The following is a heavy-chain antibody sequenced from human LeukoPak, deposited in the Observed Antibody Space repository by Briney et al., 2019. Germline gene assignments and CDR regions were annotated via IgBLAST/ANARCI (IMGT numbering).Heavy chain of an antibody. J-gene: IGHJ4*02. CDR1: GGTFSSYA. D-gene: IGHD3-22*01. V-gene: IGHV1-69*05. CDR2: IIPIFGTA. Sequence: SVKVSCKASGGTFSSYAISWVRQAPGQGLEWMGGIIPIFGTANYAQKFQGRVTITTDESTSTAYMELSSLRSEDTAVYYCARDGAVVITSYYFDYWGQGTLVTVSS. CDR3: ARDGAVVITSYYFDY.